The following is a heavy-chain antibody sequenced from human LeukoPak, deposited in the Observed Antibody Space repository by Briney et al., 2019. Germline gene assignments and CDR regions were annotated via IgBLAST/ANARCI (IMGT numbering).Heavy chain of an antibody. J-gene: IGHJ4*02. D-gene: IGHD1-26*01. Sequence: SETLSLTCTVSGGSISSSSYYWSWIRQPPGKGLEWIGYIYYSGSTNYNPSLKSRVTISVDTSKNQFSLKLSSVTAADTAVYYCAANSEREGFNWGQGTLVTVSS. CDR3: AANSEREGFN. CDR1: GGSISSSSYY. CDR2: IYYSGST. V-gene: IGHV4-61*05.